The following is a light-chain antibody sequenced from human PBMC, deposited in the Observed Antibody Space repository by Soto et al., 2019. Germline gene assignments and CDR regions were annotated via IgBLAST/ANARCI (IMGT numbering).Light chain of an antibody. CDR3: QHYDNWPPWT. V-gene: IGKV3-15*01. Sequence: DIVMTQSPVTLSLSRGQRATLSCRASQSVGTNLAWYQQKLGQPPRLLIYGASTRATGIPPRFSGSGSGTEFTLTINSLQSEDFAVYYCQHYDNWPPWTFGQGTKADIK. CDR2: GAS. CDR1: QSVGTN. J-gene: IGKJ1*01.